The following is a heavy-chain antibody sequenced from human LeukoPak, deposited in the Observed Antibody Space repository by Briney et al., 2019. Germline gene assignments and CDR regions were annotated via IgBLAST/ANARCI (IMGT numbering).Heavy chain of an antibody. CDR2: ISGSGGST. D-gene: IGHD3-10*01. CDR1: GFTFSSYA. V-gene: IGHV3-23*01. CDR3: ARDLYYYGSGSYYYGMDV. Sequence: GGSLRLSCAASGFTFSSYAMSWVRQAPGKGLEWVSAISGSGGSTYYADSVKGRFTISRDNSKNTLYLQMNSLRAEDTAVYYCARDLYYYGSGSYYYGMDVWGQGTTVTVSS. J-gene: IGHJ6*02.